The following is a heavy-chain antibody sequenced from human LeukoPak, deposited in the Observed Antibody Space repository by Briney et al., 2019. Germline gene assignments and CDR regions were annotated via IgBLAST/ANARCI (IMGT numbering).Heavy chain of an antibody. J-gene: IGHJ6*02. D-gene: IGHD4-17*01. V-gene: IGHV3-74*01. CDR2: ITNDGSST. CDR1: GLTFSSHW. CDR3: ARGLPPVGYTVTIPPDYGMDV. Sequence: GGSLRLSCAASGLTFSSHWMHWVRQAPGKGLVWVSRITNDGSSTTYADSVKGRFTVSRDNAKDTVYLQMNSLRVEDTAVYYCARGLPPVGYTVTIPPDYGMDVWGHGTTVIVS.